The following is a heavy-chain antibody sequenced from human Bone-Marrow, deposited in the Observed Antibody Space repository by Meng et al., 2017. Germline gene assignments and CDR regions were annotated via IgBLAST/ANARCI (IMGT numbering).Heavy chain of an antibody. V-gene: IGHV3-30*01. Sequence: GESLKISCAASGFTFSSYAMHWVRQAPGKGLEWVAVISYDGSNKYYADSVKGRFTISRDNSKNTLYLQMNSLRAEDTAVYYCARGSSWYSTHYYYGMDVWGQGTTVTVSS. CDR1: GFTFSSYA. J-gene: IGHJ6*02. D-gene: IGHD6-13*01. CDR3: ARGSSWYSTHYYYGMDV. CDR2: ISYDGSNK.